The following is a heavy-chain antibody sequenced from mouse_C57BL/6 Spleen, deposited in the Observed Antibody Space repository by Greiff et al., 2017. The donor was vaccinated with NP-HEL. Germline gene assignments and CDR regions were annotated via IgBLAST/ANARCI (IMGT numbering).Heavy chain of an antibody. CDR3: AKEIYYYGSSSYWYFDV. Sequence: VKLMESGPGLVQPSQSLSITCTVSGFSLTSYGVHWVRQSPGKGLEWLGVIWRGGSTDYNAAFMSRLSITKDNSKSQVFFKMNSLQADDTAIYYCAKEIYYYGSSSYWYFDVWGTGTTVTVSS. D-gene: IGHD1-1*01. CDR2: IWRGGST. V-gene: IGHV2-5*01. J-gene: IGHJ1*03. CDR1: GFSLTSYG.